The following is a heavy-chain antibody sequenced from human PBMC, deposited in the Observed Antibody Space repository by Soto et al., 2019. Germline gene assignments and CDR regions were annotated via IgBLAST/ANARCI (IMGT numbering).Heavy chain of an antibody. D-gene: IGHD6-13*01. V-gene: IGHV3-30*18. CDR2: ISYDGSKT. J-gene: IGHJ6*02. CDR3: AKDSSSNWYRPYFYYGMDI. CDR1: RFTFSSYA. Sequence: SGGSLRLSCGASRFTFSSYAMHWVRQAPGKGLNWVAVISYDGSKTYYADSVKGRFTISRDNPKNTLYLQMNSLRVEDTAVYYCAKDSSSNWYRPYFYYGMDIWGQGTTVTVSS.